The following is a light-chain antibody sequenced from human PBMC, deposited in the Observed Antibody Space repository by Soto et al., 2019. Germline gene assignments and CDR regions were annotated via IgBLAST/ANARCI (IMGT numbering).Light chain of an antibody. Sequence: EIALTQSPGTLSLSPGERATLSCRTSQSVSSGDFAWYQHRPGQAPRLVIYGASTRATGVPDRFSGSGSGTDFTLTISGLDPDDFAVYFCLQYGNSPYTFGQGTKLEMK. V-gene: IGKV3-20*01. CDR3: LQYGNSPYT. CDR1: QSVSSGD. CDR2: GAS. J-gene: IGKJ2*01.